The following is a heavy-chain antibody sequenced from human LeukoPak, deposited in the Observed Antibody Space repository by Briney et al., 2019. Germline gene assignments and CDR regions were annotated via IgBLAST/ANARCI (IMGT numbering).Heavy chain of an antibody. D-gene: IGHD3-22*01. V-gene: IGHV3-23*01. CDR1: GFTFSNYA. J-gene: IGHJ4*02. Sequence: GGSLRLSCAASGFTFSNYAMNWVRQAPGKGLEWVSFISSSGSKTYYVDSVEGRFTISRDNSKNTLYLQMNSLRAEDTAVYYCAKDRVVEYYYDSSGYLPFDYWGQGTLVTVSS. CDR3: AKDRVVEYYYDSSGYLPFDY. CDR2: ISSSGSKT.